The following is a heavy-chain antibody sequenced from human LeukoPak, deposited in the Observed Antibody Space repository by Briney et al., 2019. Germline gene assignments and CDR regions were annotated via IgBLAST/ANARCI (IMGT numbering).Heavy chain of an antibody. CDR3: ARRPDYYDSSGYYRDY. V-gene: IGHV4-39*01. D-gene: IGHD3-22*01. CDR2: IYYSGST. J-gene: IGHJ4*02. CDR1: GAYMNVFY. Sequence: SETLSLTCTVSGAYMNVFYWGWIRQPPGKGLEWIGSIYYSGSTYYNPSLKSRVTISVDTSKNQFSLKLSSVTAADTAVYYCARRPDYYDSSGYYRDYWGQGTLVTVSS.